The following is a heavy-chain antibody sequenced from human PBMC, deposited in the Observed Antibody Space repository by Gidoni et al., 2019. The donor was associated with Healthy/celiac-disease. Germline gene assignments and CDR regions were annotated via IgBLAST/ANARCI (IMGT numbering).Heavy chain of an antibody. CDR2: INHSGST. Sequence: QVQLQQWGAGLLKPSETLSLTCAVYGGSFSGYYWSWLRQPPGKGLEWIGEINHSGSTNYNPSLKSRVTISVDTSKNQFSLKLSSVTAADTAVYYCARMLYWWGRVYYYYMDVWGKGTTVTVSS. D-gene: IGHD2-8*02. J-gene: IGHJ6*03. V-gene: IGHV4-34*01. CDR3: ARMLYWWGRVYYYYMDV. CDR1: GGSFSGYY.